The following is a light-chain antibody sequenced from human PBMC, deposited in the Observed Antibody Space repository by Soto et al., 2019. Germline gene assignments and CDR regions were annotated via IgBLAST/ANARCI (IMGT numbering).Light chain of an antibody. CDR3: MQALQTPRT. CDR2: LGS. V-gene: IGKV2-28*01. Sequence: DIVMTQSPLSLPVTPGEPASISCRSSQSLLYSNGYNYLDWYLQKPGQSPQLLIYLGSNRASGVPDRFSGSGSVTDFTLKISRVEAEDVGVYYCMQALQTPRTFGQGTKVEIK. CDR1: QSLLYSNGYNY. J-gene: IGKJ1*01.